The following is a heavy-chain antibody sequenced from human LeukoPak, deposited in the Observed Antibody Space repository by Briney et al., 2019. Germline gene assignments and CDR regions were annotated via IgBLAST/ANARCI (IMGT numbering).Heavy chain of an antibody. J-gene: IGHJ4*02. V-gene: IGHV3-30-3*01. Sequence: GGSLRLSCAASGFTFSSYAMHWVRQGPGKGLYREAGISYVGSKKYYADSVTGRFTISRDDSKNTLYLQMNSLKAEDTAVYFCARGYCSSTSCYTSDYWGQGTLVTVSS. CDR3: ARGYCSSTSCYTSDY. CDR2: ISYVGSKK. CDR1: GFTFSSYA. D-gene: IGHD2-2*02.